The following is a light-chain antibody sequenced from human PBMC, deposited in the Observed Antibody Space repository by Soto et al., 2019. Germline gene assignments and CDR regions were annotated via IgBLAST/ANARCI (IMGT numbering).Light chain of an antibody. CDR2: GAL. CDR1: QSVTNSY. CDR3: QQYATSPWT. J-gene: IGKJ1*01. Sequence: ETLFTQPPGTLYLSPGERVTLSCRASQSVTNSYLAWFQQKPGQAPRLLIFGALSRATGIPDRFSGSGSGTDCTLTISRLEPEDFAVYYCQQYATSPWTFGQGTKVDIK. V-gene: IGKV3-20*01.